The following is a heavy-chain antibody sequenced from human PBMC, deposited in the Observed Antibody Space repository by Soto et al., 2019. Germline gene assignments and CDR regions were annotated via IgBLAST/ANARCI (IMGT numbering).Heavy chain of an antibody. CDR2: IYYSGGT. V-gene: IGHV4-59*08. J-gene: IGHJ4*02. CDR3: ARQRRPGSSGWSGVDS. Sequence: QVQLQESGPGLVKPSETLALTCTVSGGSINNYYWSWIRQPPGKGLEWIGYIYYSGGTNYSPSLRSRVTISVDTSKNRFALNLTSVTAADTAIYYCARQRRPGSSGWSGVDSWGQGTLVTVSS. CDR1: GGSINNYY. D-gene: IGHD6-25*01.